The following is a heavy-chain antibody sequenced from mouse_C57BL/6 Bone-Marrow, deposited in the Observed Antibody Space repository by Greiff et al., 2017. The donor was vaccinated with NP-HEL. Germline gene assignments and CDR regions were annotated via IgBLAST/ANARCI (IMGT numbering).Heavy chain of an antibody. J-gene: IGHJ3*01. V-gene: IGHV1-80*01. CDR3: ARGAY. CDR1: GYEFSNYW. CDR2: IYPGDGDT. Sequence: VQLQQSGAELVKPGASVKISCKASGYEFSNYWMNWVKQRPGKGLEWIGQIYPGDGDTNYNGNFKDKATLTADKSSSTAYMQLSRLTAEDAAVYFCARGAYWGQGTRVTVSA.